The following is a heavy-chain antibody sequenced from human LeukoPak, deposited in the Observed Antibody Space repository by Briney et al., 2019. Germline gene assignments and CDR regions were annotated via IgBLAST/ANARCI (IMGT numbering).Heavy chain of an antibody. CDR2: INWSGGST. D-gene: IGHD2-2*01. Sequence: GGSLRLSCAASGFTFSSYGMHWVRQAPGKGLEWVSGINWSGGSTGYADPLRGRFAISRDNAKNSLYLQMDSLRAEDTALYYCARAPITSPFYFDYWGQGTLVTVSS. V-gene: IGHV3-20*04. CDR1: GFTFSSYG. CDR3: ARAPITSPFYFDY. J-gene: IGHJ4*02.